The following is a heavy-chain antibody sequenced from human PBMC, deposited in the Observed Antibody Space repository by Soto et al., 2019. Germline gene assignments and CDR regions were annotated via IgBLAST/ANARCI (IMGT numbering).Heavy chain of an antibody. J-gene: IGHJ4*02. CDR2: VHTDGSNP. CDR3: TNAVDY. Sequence: SGGSLRLSCAASGFTFDTYWMHWVRQAPGKGLEWVARVHTDGSNPTYGDSVKGRFTVSRDNAKSTLFLQMDSLRAEDTAFYYCTNAVDYWGQGTLVTVSS. CDR1: GFTFDTYW. V-gene: IGHV3-74*01.